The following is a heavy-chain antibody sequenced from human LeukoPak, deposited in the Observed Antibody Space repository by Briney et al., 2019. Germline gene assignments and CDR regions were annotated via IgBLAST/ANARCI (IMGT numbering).Heavy chain of an antibody. D-gene: IGHD3-9*01. J-gene: IGHJ4*02. CDR3: AKATYYDILTGYYGH. Sequence: GGSLRLSCAASGFTFDDYAMHWVRQAPEKGLEWVSGISWNSGSIGYADSVKGRFTISRDNAKNSLYLQMNSLRAEDTALYYCAKATYYDILTGYYGHWGQGTLVTVSS. CDR2: ISWNSGSI. V-gene: IGHV3-9*01. CDR1: GFTFDDYA.